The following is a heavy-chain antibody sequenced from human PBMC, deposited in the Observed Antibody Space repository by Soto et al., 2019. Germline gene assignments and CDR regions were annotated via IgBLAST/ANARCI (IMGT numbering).Heavy chain of an antibody. CDR3: ARGGHVVVVTAALDF. V-gene: IGHV1-46*01. CDR1: GDTFTDYY. J-gene: IGHJ4*02. CDR2: VNPSGGHT. D-gene: IGHD2-21*02. Sequence: QVQLVQSGAEVKKPGASGKVSCKASGDTFTDYYIHWVRQAPGQGLEWMGTVNPSGGHTTYAQHFLGRMTMTRDTSTRTLYMEMTSLTSEDTAVYYCARGGHVVVVTAALDFWGQGTLVTVSS.